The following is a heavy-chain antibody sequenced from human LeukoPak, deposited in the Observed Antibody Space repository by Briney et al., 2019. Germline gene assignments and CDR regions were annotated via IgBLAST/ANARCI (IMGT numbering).Heavy chain of an antibody. CDR1: GYSLIELS. CDR2: IDLEHGNP. Sequence: ASVKVSCKVSGYSLIELSTHWVRQAPGKGLEWMGGIDLEHGNPVYAQKFQGRVTMTEDTTTDTTYMEVNRLTSEDKATYYCAKGVAVAGTPPGGDYWGQGTLLTVSS. D-gene: IGHD6-19*01. CDR3: AKGVAVAGTPPGGDY. J-gene: IGHJ4*02. V-gene: IGHV1-24*01.